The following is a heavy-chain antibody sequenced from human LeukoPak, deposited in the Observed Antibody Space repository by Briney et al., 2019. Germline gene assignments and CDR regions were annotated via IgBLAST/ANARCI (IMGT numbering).Heavy chain of an antibody. V-gene: IGHV3-30*19. CDR3: ARERALYYYYGMDV. CDR2: ISYDGSNK. J-gene: IGHJ6*02. CDR1: GFTFSSYG. Sequence: PGGSLRLSCAASGFTFSSYGMHWVRQAPGKGLEWVAVISYDGSNKYYGDSVKGRFTISRDNSKNTLYLQMNSLRAEDTAVYYCARERALYYYYGMDVWGQGTTVTVSS.